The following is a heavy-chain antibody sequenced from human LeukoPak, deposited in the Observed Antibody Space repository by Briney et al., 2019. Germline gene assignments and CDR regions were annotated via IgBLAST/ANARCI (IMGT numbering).Heavy chain of an antibody. CDR1: GFTFSSYA. CDR2: ISYDGSNK. CDR3: ARDRGVVVVPAAMPGWFDP. V-gene: IGHV3-30-3*01. D-gene: IGHD2-2*01. Sequence: PGGSLRLSCAASGFTFSSYAMHWVRQAPGKGLEWVAVISYDGSNKYYADSVKDRFTISRDNSKNTLYLQMNSLRAEDTAVYYCARDRGVVVVPAAMPGWFDPWGQGTLVTVSS. J-gene: IGHJ5*02.